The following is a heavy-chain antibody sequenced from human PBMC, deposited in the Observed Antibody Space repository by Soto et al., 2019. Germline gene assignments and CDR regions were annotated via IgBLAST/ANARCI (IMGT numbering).Heavy chain of an antibody. J-gene: IGHJ5*02. V-gene: IGHV1-3*01. D-gene: IGHD6-13*01. CDR2: INAGNGNT. Sequence: QVQLVQSGAEVKKPGASVKVSCKASGYTFTSYAMHWVRQAPGQRLEWMGWINAGNGNTKYSQKFQGRVTITRDTAASTDYMELSSLRSEDTAVYYCARDDSSSWYTWFDPWGQGTLVTVSS. CDR3: ARDDSSSWYTWFDP. CDR1: GYTFTSYA.